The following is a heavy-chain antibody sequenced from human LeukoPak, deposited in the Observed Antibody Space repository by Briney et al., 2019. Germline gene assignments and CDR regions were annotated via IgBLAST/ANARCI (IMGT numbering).Heavy chain of an antibody. CDR2: IRYDGSNK. CDR1: GFTFSSYG. V-gene: IGHV3-30*02. Sequence: GGSLRLSCAASGFTFSSYGMSWVRQAPGKGLEWVAFIRYDGSNKYYADSVKGRFTISRDNSKNTLYLQMNSLRAEDTAVYYCAKDRPYCSGGSCYSGSVFDPWGQGTLVTVSS. J-gene: IGHJ5*02. D-gene: IGHD2-15*01. CDR3: AKDRPYCSGGSCYSGSVFDP.